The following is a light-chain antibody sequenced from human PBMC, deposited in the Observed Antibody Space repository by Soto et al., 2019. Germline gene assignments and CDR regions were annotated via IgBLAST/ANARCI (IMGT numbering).Light chain of an antibody. V-gene: IGKV3-15*01. J-gene: IGKJ4*01. CDR1: QNVYNN. CDR2: DAS. CDR3: QQCRNWPLT. Sequence: DIVMTQSPATLSASPGEGATLSCKAGQNVYNNLAWYQQRPGQPPRILIYDASTRATGISARFSGSGYGTEFTLTISSLQSEDFAVYFCQQCRNWPLTFGGGTKVDIK.